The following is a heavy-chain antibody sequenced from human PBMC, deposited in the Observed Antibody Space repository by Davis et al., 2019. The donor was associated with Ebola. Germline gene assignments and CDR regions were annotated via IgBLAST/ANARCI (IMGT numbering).Heavy chain of an antibody. D-gene: IGHD1-26*01. CDR1: GGSISSGGYY. J-gene: IGHJ5*02. Sequence: SETLSLTCTVSGGSISSGGYYWSWIRQHPGKGLEWIGYIFYSGSTYYNPSLKSRVTISADTSKNQCSLKLTSVTAADTAIYYCARAVGATLSSWGQGMLVTVSS. CDR3: ARAVGATLSS. V-gene: IGHV4-31*03. CDR2: IFYSGST.